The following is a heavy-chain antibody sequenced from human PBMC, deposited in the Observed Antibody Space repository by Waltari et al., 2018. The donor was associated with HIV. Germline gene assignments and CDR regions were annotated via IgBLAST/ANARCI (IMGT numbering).Heavy chain of an antibody. Sequence: QLQLQESGSGLVKPSQTLSLTCAVSGDSISSGGYSWSWIRQPPGKGLEWIGYIYHSGSTDYNPSLESRVTISINRSKDQFSLKLTSVTAADTAVYYCASGGGYCSGGTCYPNYFDYWGQGSLVTVSS. J-gene: IGHJ4*02. V-gene: IGHV4-30-2*01. CDR3: ASGGGYCSGGTCYPNYFDY. CDR1: GDSISSGGYS. D-gene: IGHD2-15*01. CDR2: IYHSGST.